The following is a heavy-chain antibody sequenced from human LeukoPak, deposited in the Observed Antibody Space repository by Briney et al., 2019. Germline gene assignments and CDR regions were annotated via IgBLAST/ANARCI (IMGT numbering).Heavy chain of an antibody. J-gene: IGHJ3*02. Sequence: SETLFLTCAVYGGSFSGYYWSWIRQPPGKGLEWIGEINHSGSTNYNPSLKSRVTISVDTSKNQFSLKLSSVTAADTAVYYCARTGYSNKNAFDIWGQGTMVTVSS. V-gene: IGHV4-34*01. CDR1: GGSFSGYY. CDR3: ARTGYSNKNAFDI. D-gene: IGHD6-13*01. CDR2: INHSGST.